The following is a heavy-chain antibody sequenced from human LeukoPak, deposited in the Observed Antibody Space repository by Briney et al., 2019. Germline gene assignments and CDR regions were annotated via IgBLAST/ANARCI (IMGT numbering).Heavy chain of an antibody. V-gene: IGHV3-23*01. Sequence: GGSLRLSCAASGFIFSSYAMNWVRQAPGKGLEWVSIITSGGDTTFYADSVKGRFTISRDNSKNTLYLQMNSLRVEDTAVYYCAKDLYGDYLTDPWGQGTLVTVSS. CDR3: AKDLYGDYLTDP. D-gene: IGHD4-17*01. CDR1: GFIFSSYA. J-gene: IGHJ5*02. CDR2: ITSGGDTT.